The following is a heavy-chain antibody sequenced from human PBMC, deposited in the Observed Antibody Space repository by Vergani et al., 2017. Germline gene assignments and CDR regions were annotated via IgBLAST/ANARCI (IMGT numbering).Heavy chain of an antibody. CDR2: INPNSGGT. D-gene: IGHD5-18*01. V-gene: IGHV1-2*02. CDR3: ARDSGLDVDTAMVTLDY. J-gene: IGHJ4*02. Sequence: QVQLVQSGAEVKKPGASVKVSCKASGYTFTGYYMHWVRQAPGQGLEWMGLINPNSGGTNYAQKFQGRVTMTRETSISTAYMELSRLRSDDTAVYYCARDSGLDVDTAMVTLDYWGQGTLVTVSS. CDR1: GYTFTGYY.